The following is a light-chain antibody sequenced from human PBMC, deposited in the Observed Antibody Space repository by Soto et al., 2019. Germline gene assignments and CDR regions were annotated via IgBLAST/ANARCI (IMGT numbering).Light chain of an antibody. V-gene: IGKV3D-20*02. CDR1: QSVSNYY. J-gene: IGKJ5*01. CDR2: GAS. Sequence: LTQSPGTLPLSARQIATLSWRAIQSVSNYYLAWYQQKPGQAPRLLIYGASSRATGIPDRFSGSGSGTDFTLTITSLEPEDFAVYFCHQRYNWPRVTFGQGTRLEI. CDR3: HQRYNWPRVT.